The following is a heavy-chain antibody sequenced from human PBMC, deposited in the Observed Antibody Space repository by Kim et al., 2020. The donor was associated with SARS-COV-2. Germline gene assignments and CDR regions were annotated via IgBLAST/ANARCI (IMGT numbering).Heavy chain of an antibody. Sequence: ADSMKGRFTISRDNSKNTLYLQIVSLRAEDSALYYCAKDRSARGTYYFSDYCGQGTLVTVSS. CDR3: AKDRSARGTYYFSDY. J-gene: IGHJ4*02. D-gene: IGHD3-10*01. V-gene: IGHV3-23*01.